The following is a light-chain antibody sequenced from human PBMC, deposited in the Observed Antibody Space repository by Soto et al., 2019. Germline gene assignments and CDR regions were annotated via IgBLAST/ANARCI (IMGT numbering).Light chain of an antibody. V-gene: IGLV2-14*01. Sequence: QSALTQPASVSGSPGQSITISCTGTSSDVGGYDYVSWYQQHPGKAPKLMIYEVSNRPSGVSNRFSGSKSGNTASLTISGLQAEDEADYYCSSYTISSTSHVVFGGGTKATVL. CDR2: EVS. J-gene: IGLJ2*01. CDR3: SSYTISSTSHVV. CDR1: SSDVGGYDY.